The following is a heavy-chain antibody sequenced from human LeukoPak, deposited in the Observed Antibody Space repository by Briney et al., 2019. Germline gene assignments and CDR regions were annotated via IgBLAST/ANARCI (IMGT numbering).Heavy chain of an antibody. V-gene: IGHV4-59*08. CDR1: GGSISSYY. CDR3: ARRRPPSSLYYYYGMDV. J-gene: IGHJ6*02. Sequence: PSETLSLTCTVSGGSISSYYWSWIRQPPGKGLEWIGYIYYSGSTNYNPSLKSRVTISVDTSKNLFSLKLSSVTAADTAVYYCARRRPPSSLYYYYGMDVWGQGTTVTVSS. D-gene: IGHD3-16*02. CDR2: IYYSGST.